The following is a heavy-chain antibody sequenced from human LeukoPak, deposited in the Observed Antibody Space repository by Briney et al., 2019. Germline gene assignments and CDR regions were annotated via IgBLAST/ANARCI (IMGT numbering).Heavy chain of an antibody. Sequence: SETLSLTCTVSGYSISSGYYWGWIRPPPGKGLEWVGSIHHSGTTYYNPSLKSRVTISLATSKNQFSLKLSSVTAADTAVYYCARDSYGSGSYNYWGQGTLVTVSS. V-gene: IGHV4-38-2*02. D-gene: IGHD3-10*01. CDR1: GYSISSGYY. CDR2: IHHSGTT. J-gene: IGHJ4*02. CDR3: ARDSYGSGSYNY.